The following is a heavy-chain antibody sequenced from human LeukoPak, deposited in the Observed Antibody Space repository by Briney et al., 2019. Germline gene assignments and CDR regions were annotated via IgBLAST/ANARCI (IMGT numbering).Heavy chain of an antibody. CDR2: INHSGST. J-gene: IGHJ4*02. V-gene: IGHV4-34*01. CDR3: ARGFVAYGDYGRD. Sequence: SETLSLTCAVYGGSFSGYYWSWIRQPPGKGLEWIGEINHSGSTNYNPSLKSRVTISVDTSKNQFSLKLSSVTAADTAVYLCARGFVAYGDYGRDWGQGTLVTVSS. D-gene: IGHD4-17*01. CDR1: GGSFSGYY.